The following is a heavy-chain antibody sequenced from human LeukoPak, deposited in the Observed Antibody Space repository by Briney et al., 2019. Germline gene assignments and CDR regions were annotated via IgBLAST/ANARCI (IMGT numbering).Heavy chain of an antibody. CDR3: ATLGN. J-gene: IGHJ4*02. CDR1: GFTFSSYA. Sequence: GGSLRLSCAASGFTFSSYAFHWVRQAPGKGLEWVAVISYDGYNKYYADSVKGRFTISRDNAKNSLYLQMNSLRAEDTAVYYCATLGNWGQGTLVTVSS. D-gene: IGHD7-27*01. CDR2: ISYDGYNK. V-gene: IGHV3-30-3*01.